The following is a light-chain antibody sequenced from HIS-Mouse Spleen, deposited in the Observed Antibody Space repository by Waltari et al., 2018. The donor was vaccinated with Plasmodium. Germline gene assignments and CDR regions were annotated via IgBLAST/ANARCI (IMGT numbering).Light chain of an antibody. Sequence: QSALTQPASVSGSPGPSITISCPGTSSYVGSYKLVSWYQQHPRKAPKLMIYEGSKRPSGVSNRFSGSKSGNTASLTISGLQAEDEADYYCCSYAGSSTYVFGTGTKVTVL. CDR3: CSYAGSSTYV. J-gene: IGLJ1*01. CDR2: EGS. CDR1: SSYVGSYKL. V-gene: IGLV2-23*01.